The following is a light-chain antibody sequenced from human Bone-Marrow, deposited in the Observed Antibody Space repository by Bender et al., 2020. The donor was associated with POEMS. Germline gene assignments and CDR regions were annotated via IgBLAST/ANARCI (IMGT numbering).Light chain of an antibody. CDR2: DVA. Sequence: QSALTQPASVSGSPGQSITISCTGTSSDVGGYNYVSWYQLHPGKAPILMIYDVANRPSGVSDRFSGSKSSNTTSLTGSGLQAEDEADYYYCSDTSNNVCVFGAGTKVTVL. CDR1: SSDVGGYNY. J-gene: IGLJ1*01. V-gene: IGLV2-14*03. CDR3: CSDTSNNVCV.